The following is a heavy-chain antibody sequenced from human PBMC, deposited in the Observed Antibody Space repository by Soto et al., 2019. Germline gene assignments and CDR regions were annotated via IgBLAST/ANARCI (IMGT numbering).Heavy chain of an antibody. CDR1: GGSISSYY. CDR2: IYYSGST. J-gene: IGHJ4*02. V-gene: IGHV4-59*08. D-gene: IGHD4-17*01. Sequence: LSLTCTVSGGSISSYYWSWIRQPPGKGLEWIGYIYYSGSTNYNPSLKSRVTISVDTSKNQFSLKLSSVTAADTAVYYCARLDGDYFDYWGQGTLVTVSS. CDR3: ARLDGDYFDY.